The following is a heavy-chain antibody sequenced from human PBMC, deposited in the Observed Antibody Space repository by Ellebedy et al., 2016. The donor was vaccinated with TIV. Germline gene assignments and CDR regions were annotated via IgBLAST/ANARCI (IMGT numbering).Heavy chain of an antibody. J-gene: IGHJ4*02. Sequence: SLKISXAAPGFTFDDYSMHWVRQAPGKGLEWVSGISWNSGSIGYADSVKGRFTISRDNAKNSLYLQMNSLRAEDTALYYCAKEWAYGSGYFDYWGQGTLVTVSS. D-gene: IGHD3-10*01. CDR3: AKEWAYGSGYFDY. CDR2: ISWNSGSI. V-gene: IGHV3-9*01. CDR1: GFTFDDYS.